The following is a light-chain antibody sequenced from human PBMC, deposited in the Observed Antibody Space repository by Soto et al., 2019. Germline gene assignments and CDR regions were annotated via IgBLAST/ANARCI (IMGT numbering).Light chain of an antibody. CDR2: AES. CDR1: QSISSY. V-gene: IGKV1-39*01. CDR3: HHSYSTPSLT. Sequence: DIPMTQSPSSLSASVGDRVTITCRASQSISSYLNWYQQKPGKAPKLLIYAESSLQSGVPSRFSGSGSGTDFTLTISSLQPEDFATYYCHHSYSTPSLTFGGGTKVDIK. J-gene: IGKJ4*01.